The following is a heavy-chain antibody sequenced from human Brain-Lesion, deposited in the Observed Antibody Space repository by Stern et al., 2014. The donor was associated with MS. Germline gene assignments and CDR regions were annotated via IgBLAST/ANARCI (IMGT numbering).Heavy chain of an antibody. V-gene: IGHV4-4*07. CDR1: GSSISSYY. J-gene: IGHJ5*02. D-gene: IGHD6-19*01. Sequence: MQLVESGPGLVKPSETLSLTCTVSGSSISSYYWSWIRQPAGRGLEWIGLIYGRGSTNYNPSLKSRVTMSVDTSKNQFSLMLSSVTAADTAVYYCARSTAVPGTTWFDPWGQGTLVTVSS. CDR3: ARSTAVPGTTWFDP. CDR2: IYGRGST.